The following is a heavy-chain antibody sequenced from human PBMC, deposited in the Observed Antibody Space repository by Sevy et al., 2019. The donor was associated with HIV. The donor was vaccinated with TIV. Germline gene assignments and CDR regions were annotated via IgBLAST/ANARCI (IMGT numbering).Heavy chain of an antibody. Sequence: TEILSLTCTVSGGSISSSSYYWGWIRQPPGNGMEWIGSIYYSGSTYYNPSLKSRVAISIDTSKNQFSLNLSSVTAADTAVYYCARQTNYYYDSSGYTYYFDYWGQGTLVTVSS. CDR3: ARQTNYYYDSSGYTYYFDY. CDR1: GGSISSSSYY. V-gene: IGHV4-39*01. J-gene: IGHJ4*02. CDR2: IYYSGST. D-gene: IGHD3-22*01.